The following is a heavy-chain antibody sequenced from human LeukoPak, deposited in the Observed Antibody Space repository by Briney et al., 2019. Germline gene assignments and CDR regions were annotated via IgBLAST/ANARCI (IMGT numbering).Heavy chain of an antibody. CDR1: GYTFTNYD. CDR2: MNPNSGNT. D-gene: IGHD3-22*01. V-gene: IGHV1-8*01. CDR3: ARVYYYDSSGSPNWFDP. J-gene: IGHJ5*02. Sequence: GASVKVSCKASGYTFTNYDINWVRQATGQGLEWMGWMNPNSGNTGYAQKFQGRVTMTRNTSIGTAYMELSSLRSEDTAVYYCARVYYYDSSGSPNWFDPWGPGTLVTVSS.